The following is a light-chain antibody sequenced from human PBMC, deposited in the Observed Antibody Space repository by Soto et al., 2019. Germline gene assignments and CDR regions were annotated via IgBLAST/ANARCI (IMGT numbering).Light chain of an antibody. Sequence: EIVMTQSPATLSVSPGERATLSCRASQSVNSNLAWYQQKPGQAPRLLIYGASTRVAGIPARFSGSGSGTEFSLTISSLQSEDFAVYYCQQYGSAPFTFGPGTKVDIK. CDR2: GAS. CDR3: QQYGSAPFT. V-gene: IGKV3-15*01. CDR1: QSVNSN. J-gene: IGKJ3*01.